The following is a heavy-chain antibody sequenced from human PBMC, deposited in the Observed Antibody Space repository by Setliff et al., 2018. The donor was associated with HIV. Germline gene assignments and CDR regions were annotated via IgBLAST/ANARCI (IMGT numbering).Heavy chain of an antibody. V-gene: IGHV1-18*01. J-gene: IGHJ5*02. CDR1: GYTFTSYG. D-gene: IGHD3-22*01. CDR2: ISAYNGNT. Sequence: ASVKVSCKASGYTFTSYGISWVRQAPGQGLEWMGWISAYNGNTNYAQKLQGRVTMTTDTSTSTAYMELRSLRSDDTAVYYCARDRITMIVVGRQTGWFDPWGQGTLVTVSS. CDR3: ARDRITMIVVGRQTGWFDP.